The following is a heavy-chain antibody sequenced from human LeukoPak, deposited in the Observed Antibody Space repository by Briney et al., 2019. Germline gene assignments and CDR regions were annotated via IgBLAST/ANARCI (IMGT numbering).Heavy chain of an antibody. CDR2: IRNKAKRYTT. CDR3: GRIYYASGSHRYDY. Sequence: RGSLRLSCAASGFTSSDHYMGWVRHAPEKGLGWVGRIRNKAKRYTTDYAASVKGRFTISRDDSKNSPYLHMNSLKTDDAAVYYCGRIYYASGSHRYDYGGQGTLVTVSS. V-gene: IGHV3-72*01. CDR1: GFTSSDHY. J-gene: IGHJ4*02. D-gene: IGHD3-10*01.